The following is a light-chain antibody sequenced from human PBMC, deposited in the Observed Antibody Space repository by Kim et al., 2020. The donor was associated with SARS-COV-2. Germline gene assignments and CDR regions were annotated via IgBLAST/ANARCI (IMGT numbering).Light chain of an antibody. CDR1: QSVNVK. CDR3: QQYNNWPLS. V-gene: IGKV3-15*01. Sequence: ERGMTQSPATLSVSPGERATLSCRASQSVNVKLAWYQQKPGQAPRLLIYDASTRATGIPARFSGSGSGTEFTLTISSLQSEDFAVYYCQQYNNWPLSFGGGTKVDIK. J-gene: IGKJ4*01. CDR2: DAS.